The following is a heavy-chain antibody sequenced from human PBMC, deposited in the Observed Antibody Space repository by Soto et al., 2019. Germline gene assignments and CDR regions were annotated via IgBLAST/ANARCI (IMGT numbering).Heavy chain of an antibody. J-gene: IGHJ6*02. D-gene: IGHD3-16*01. CDR1: GYIFVSYW. CDR3: ARTRSFALGFYYDGMDV. CDR2: IYPGDSDT. V-gene: IGHV5-51*01. Sequence: AESLKISCHGSGYIFVSYWIGWGRQMPGKDLEWMGIIYPGDSDTRYSPSFQGQVTISADKSLRTAYLQWTSLKASDTALYYCARTRSFALGFYYDGMDVWGQGTTVTVSS.